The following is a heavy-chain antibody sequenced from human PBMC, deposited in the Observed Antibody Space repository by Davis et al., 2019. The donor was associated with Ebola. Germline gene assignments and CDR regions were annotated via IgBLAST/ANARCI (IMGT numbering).Heavy chain of an antibody. D-gene: IGHD3-3*01. CDR3: ARGELITIFGVVGWFDP. J-gene: IGHJ5*02. Sequence: AASVKVSCKASGGTFSSYAISWVRQAPGQGLEWMGRIIPILGIANYAQKFQGRVTITADKSTSTAYMELSSLRSEDTAVYYCARGELITIFGVVGWFDPWGQGTLVTVSS. CDR2: IIPILGIA. CDR1: GGTFSSYA. V-gene: IGHV1-69*04.